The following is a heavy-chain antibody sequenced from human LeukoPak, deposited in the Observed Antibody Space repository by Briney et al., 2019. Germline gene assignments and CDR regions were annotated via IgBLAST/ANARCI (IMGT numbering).Heavy chain of an antibody. CDR1: GGSISSSSYF. J-gene: IGHJ6*02. CDR2: IYYSGST. CDR3: AGDWPTSALYGMDV. V-gene: IGHV4-39*07. Sequence: SETLSLTCTVSGGSISSSSYFWGWIRQPPGKGLEWLGSIYYSGSTYYNPSLKRRVTISVDTSKNQCSLKLSSVTAADTAVYYCAGDWPTSALYGMDVWGQGTTVTVSS.